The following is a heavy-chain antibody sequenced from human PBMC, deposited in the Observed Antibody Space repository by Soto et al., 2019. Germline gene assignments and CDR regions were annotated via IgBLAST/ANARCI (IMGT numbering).Heavy chain of an antibody. CDR2: ISSSSSYI. J-gene: IGHJ6*02. D-gene: IGHD3-3*01. CDR3: ARDLEGVVIDQGLCYYVMDV. Sequence: EVQLVESGGGLVKPGGSLRLSCAASGFTFSSYSMNWVRQAPGKGLEWVSSISSSSSYIYYADSVKGRFTISRDNAKNSLDLQMNSLRAEDTAVYYCARDLEGVVIDQGLCYYVMDVLGQGTTVTVSS. V-gene: IGHV3-21*01. CDR1: GFTFSSYS.